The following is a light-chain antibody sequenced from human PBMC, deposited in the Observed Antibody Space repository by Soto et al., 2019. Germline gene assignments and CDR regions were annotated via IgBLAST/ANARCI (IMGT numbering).Light chain of an antibody. CDR1: QSVNSTY. CDR2: SAA. CDR3: QQFGSSPRT. Sequence: EIVLTQSPGTLSLSPGERATLSCRASQSVNSTYLAWYQQKPGQAPGLLIYSAASRATGIPDRFSGSGSDTDFTLTISRLEPEDFAVYYCQQFGSSPRTFGQGTKLEIK. V-gene: IGKV3-20*01. J-gene: IGKJ2*01.